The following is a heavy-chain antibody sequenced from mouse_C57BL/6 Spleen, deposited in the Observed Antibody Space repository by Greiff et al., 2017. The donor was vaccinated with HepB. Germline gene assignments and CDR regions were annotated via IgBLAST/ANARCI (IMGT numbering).Heavy chain of an antibody. CDR3: ARQGTTAFDY. CDR2: ISNGGGST. J-gene: IGHJ2*01. CDR1: GFTFSDYY. V-gene: IGHV5-12*01. Sequence: EVKVVDSGGGLVQPGGSLKLSCAASGFTFSDYYMYWVRQTPEKRLEWVAYISNGGGSTYYPDTVKGRFTISRDNAKNTLYLQMSRLKSEDTAMYYCARQGTTAFDYWGQGTTLTVSS. D-gene: IGHD1-2*01.